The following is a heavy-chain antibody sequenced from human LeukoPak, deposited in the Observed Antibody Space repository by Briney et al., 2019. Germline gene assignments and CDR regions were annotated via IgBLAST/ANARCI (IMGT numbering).Heavy chain of an antibody. CDR1: GGSISSYY. D-gene: IGHD3-22*01. CDR2: IYTSGST. CDR3: ARQPNYYDSTGSNYYYMDV. V-gene: IGHV4-4*09. J-gene: IGHJ6*03. Sequence: SETLSLTCTVSGGSISSYYWSWIRQPPGKGLEWIGYIYTSGSTNYNPSLKSRVTISVDTSKNQFSLKLSSVTAADTAVYYCARQPNYYDSTGSNYYYMDVWGKGATVTVSS.